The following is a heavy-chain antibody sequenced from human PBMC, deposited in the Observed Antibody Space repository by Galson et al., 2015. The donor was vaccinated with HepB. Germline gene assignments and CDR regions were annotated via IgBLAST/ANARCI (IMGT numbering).Heavy chain of an antibody. CDR1: GFTFSSYG. V-gene: IGHV3-33*01. CDR2: IWYDGSNK. J-gene: IGHJ6*03. Sequence: SLRLSCAASGFTFSSYGMHWVRQAPGKGLEWVAVIWYDGSNKYYADSVKGRFTISRDNSKNTLYLQMNSLRAEDTAVYYCARDPYGSGDIPLGGDYYYYMDVWGKGTTVTVSS. CDR3: ARDPYGSGDIPLGGDYYYYMDV. D-gene: IGHD3-10*01.